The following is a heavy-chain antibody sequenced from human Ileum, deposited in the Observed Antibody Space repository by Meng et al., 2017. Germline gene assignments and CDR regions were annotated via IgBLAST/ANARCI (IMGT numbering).Heavy chain of an antibody. CDR2: ISSSGSTI. D-gene: IGHD1-1*01. CDR3: ANDRLNH. V-gene: IGHV3-11*01. Sequence: QVRRQESGPGLVTRVGALSTPCIVSGGSISSYYWSWIRQPPGKGLEWVSYISSSGSTIYYADSVKGRFTISRDNAKNSLYLQMNSLRAEDTAVYYCANDRLNHWGQGALVTVSS. J-gene: IGHJ1*01. CDR1: GGSISSYY.